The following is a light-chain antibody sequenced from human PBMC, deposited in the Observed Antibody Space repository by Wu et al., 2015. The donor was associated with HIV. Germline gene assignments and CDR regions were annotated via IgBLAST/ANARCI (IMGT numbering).Light chain of an antibody. J-gene: IGKJ4*01. Sequence: EIVMTQSPVTLSVSPGERATLSCRASQGVSSNLAWYQQKPGQAPRLLIYGASTRATDVPSRFSGSGSGTDFTLTISSMQSEDFAVYYCQQYGSSPTFGGGTKVEIK. CDR1: QGVSSN. CDR3: QQYGSSPT. V-gene: IGKV3-15*01. CDR2: GAS.